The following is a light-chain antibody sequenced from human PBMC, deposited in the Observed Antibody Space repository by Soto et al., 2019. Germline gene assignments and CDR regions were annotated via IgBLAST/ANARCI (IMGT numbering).Light chain of an antibody. V-gene: IGKV1-5*01. Sequence: DFQMTQSPSTLSASVGDRVTITCRASQSISSWLAWYQQKPGKAPKLMIYDASSLQSGVPATFSGSGSGTEFTLTISSLQPDDFATYHCQQYNSYPCTFGQGTKVAIK. CDR1: QSISSW. CDR3: QQYNSYPCT. J-gene: IGKJ1*01. CDR2: DAS.